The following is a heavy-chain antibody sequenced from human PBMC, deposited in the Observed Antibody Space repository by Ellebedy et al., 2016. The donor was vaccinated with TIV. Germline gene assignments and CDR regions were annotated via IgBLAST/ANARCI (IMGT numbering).Heavy chain of an antibody. CDR3: ARLVGATGNFDY. V-gene: IGHV5-51*01. J-gene: IGHJ4*02. CDR2: VYPGNSDT. CDR1: GYSFTTYW. D-gene: IGHD1-26*01. Sequence: GESLKISCKGSGYSFTTYWIGWVRQMPGKGLEWMGIVYPGNSDTSYSPSFQGQVTISDDKSINTAYLQWSSLKASDTAMYYCARLVGATGNFDYWGQGTLVTVSS.